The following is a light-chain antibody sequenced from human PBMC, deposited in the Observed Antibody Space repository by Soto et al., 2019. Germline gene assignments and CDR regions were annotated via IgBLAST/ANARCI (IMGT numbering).Light chain of an antibody. V-gene: IGKV1-39*01. CDR2: SAS. J-gene: IGKJ3*01. CDR3: QQYANLPFT. Sequence: DIQMTQSPSSLSASVGDRVIITCRASQSINKYLNWYQQKPGKAPKLLIYSASSLQSGVPSRFSGSGSGTDFTLTIGSLQPEDIATYYCQQYANLPFTFGPGTKVEIK. CDR1: QSINKY.